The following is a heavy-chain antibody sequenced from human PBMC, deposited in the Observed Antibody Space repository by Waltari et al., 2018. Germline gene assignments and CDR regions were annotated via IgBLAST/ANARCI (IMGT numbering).Heavy chain of an antibody. D-gene: IGHD5-12*01. CDR1: GFNFNLYG. CDR2: TRFDGINK. CDR3: AREDIVSATQWRGNQYRGNSGYDL. Sequence: QVFLVESGGGVVQPGDSLRLSCVSSGFNFNLYGMHWVRQAPGKGLEWVAFTRFDGINKHYADSVKGRFTISRDNIENTLYLQRNSLRGEDSAIYYCAREDIVSATQWRGNQYRGNSGYDLWGQGTLVSVSS. V-gene: IGHV3-30*02. J-gene: IGHJ4*01.